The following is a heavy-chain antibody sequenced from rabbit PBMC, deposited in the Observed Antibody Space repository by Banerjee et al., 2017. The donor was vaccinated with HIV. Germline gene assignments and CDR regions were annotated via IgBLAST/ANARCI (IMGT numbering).Heavy chain of an antibody. Sequence: CKASGFDFRNYYMSWVRQAPGKGLEWIGCIGTGSSGSTYYASWAKGRFTISKTSSTTVTLQMTSLTAADTATYFCARYLSSTDYYHLWGPGTLVTVS. D-gene: IGHD1-1*01. J-gene: IGHJ6*01. CDR1: GFDFRNYY. CDR2: IGTGSSGST. V-gene: IGHV1S40*01. CDR3: ARYLSSTDYYHL.